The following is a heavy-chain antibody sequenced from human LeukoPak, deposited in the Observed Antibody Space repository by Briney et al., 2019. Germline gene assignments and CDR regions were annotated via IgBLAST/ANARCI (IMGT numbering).Heavy chain of an antibody. Sequence: GRSLRLSCAASGVTFSNVWMSWVRQAPGKWLEWVGRIKSKTDGGTTDYAAPVKGRVTISRDDSKNTLYLQMNSLNTEDTAVYYCTTGLHYYDSSAYYSIDYWGQGTLVTVSS. J-gene: IGHJ4*02. V-gene: IGHV3-15*01. CDR3: TTGLHYYDSSAYYSIDY. D-gene: IGHD3-22*01. CDR1: GVTFSNVW. CDR2: IKSKTDGGTT.